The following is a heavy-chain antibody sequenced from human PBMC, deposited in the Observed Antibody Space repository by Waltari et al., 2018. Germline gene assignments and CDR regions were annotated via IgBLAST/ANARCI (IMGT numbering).Heavy chain of an antibody. V-gene: IGHV3-64D*08. D-gene: IGHD5-18*01. Sequence: QLVESGGGLVQPGGSLRLSWSTSRCSFRTYAMFWCRQAPGQGLELVAVIVANAGTTYYAESLKCSFGTSSDTYRDTLHRQMAGLRTEDTAIYYCVRGQCNNNVCWPRYGLSEYWGQGTRVPVSS. CDR1: RCSFRTYA. CDR3: VRGQCNNNVCWPRYGLSEY. CDR2: IVANAGTT. J-gene: IGHJ4*02.